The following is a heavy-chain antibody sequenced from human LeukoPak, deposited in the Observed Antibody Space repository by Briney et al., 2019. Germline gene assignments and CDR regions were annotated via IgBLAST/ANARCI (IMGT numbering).Heavy chain of an antibody. D-gene: IGHD3-10*01. J-gene: IGHJ6*03. CDR1: GGSISSYY. Sequence: SETLSLTCTVSGGSISSYYWSWIRQPPGKGLEWIGYIYYSGSTYNDPSLKSRLIISVDTSKNQFSLKLSSVTAADTAVYYCARDTYYGSGSYDYYYYMDVWGKGTTVTVSS. V-gene: IGHV4-59*12. CDR3: ARDTYYGSGSYDYYYYMDV. CDR2: IYYSGST.